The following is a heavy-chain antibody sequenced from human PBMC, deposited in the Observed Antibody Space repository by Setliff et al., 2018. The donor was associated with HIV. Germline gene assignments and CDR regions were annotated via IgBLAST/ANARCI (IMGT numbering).Heavy chain of an antibody. J-gene: IGHJ1*01. CDR1: GYTFTTFG. CDR2: ISAYNGNT. Sequence: ASVKVSCKASGYTFTTFGINWVRQAPGQGLEWMGWISAYNGNTNYAQKLQGRVTMTTDTSTSTAYMELRSLRSDDTAVCYCARDSEEWELLVYFQHWGQGTLVTVSS. V-gene: IGHV1-18*01. D-gene: IGHD1-26*01. CDR3: ARDSEEWELLVYFQH.